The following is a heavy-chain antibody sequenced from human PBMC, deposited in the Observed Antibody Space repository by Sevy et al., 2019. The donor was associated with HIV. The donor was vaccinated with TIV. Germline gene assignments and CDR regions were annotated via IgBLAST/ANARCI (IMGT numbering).Heavy chain of an antibody. CDR1: GYTFTNYG. Sequence: ASVKVSCKASGYTFTNYGISWVRQAPGQGLEWMGWISAYNGNTNYAQKLQVRVTMTTDTSTRKAYMELRSLRSDDTALYFWARGGSSGWYGNACDIWGQGTMVTVSS. CDR3: ARGGSSGWYGNACDI. CDR2: ISAYNGNT. D-gene: IGHD6-19*01. J-gene: IGHJ3*02. V-gene: IGHV1-18*04.